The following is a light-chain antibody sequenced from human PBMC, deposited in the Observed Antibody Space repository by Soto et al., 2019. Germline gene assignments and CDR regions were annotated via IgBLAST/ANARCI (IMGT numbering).Light chain of an antibody. V-gene: IGKV3D-20*02. Sequence: IVFTQSPGTLSLSPWERATLSCRASQSVTSNYLAWYQQKPGQAPRLLIHDASSRATGIPAGFSGSGSGTDFTLTISSLEPEDFAVYYCQQRSNWPSITFGQGTRLEIK. CDR1: QSVTSNY. J-gene: IGKJ5*01. CDR3: QQRSNWPSIT. CDR2: DAS.